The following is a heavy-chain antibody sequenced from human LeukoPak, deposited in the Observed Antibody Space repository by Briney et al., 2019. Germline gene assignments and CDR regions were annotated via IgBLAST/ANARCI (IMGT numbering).Heavy chain of an antibody. CDR1: GFTFDDYA. V-gene: IGHV3-43D*03. CDR2: ISWDGGST. J-gene: IGHJ3*02. D-gene: IGHD6-13*01. CDR3: ARDRIAAAGTAFDI. Sequence: GGSLRLSCAASGFTFDDYAMHWVRQAPGKGLEWVSLISWDGGSTYYADSVKGRFTISRDNSKNSLYLQMNSLRAEDTALYYCARDRIAAAGTAFDIWGQGTMVTVSS.